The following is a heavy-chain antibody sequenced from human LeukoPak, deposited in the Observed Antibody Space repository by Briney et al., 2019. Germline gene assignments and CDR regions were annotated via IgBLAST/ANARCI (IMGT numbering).Heavy chain of an antibody. Sequence: SETLSLTCTVSGASISDYYWSWIRQPPGKGLEWIGYIYYSGSTNYNPSLKSRVTISVDTSKNQFSLKLSSVTAADTAVYYCAKSYSYGYLVVDAFDIWGQGTMVTVSS. V-gene: IGHV4-59*01. D-gene: IGHD5-18*01. J-gene: IGHJ3*02. CDR2: IYYSGST. CDR1: GASISDYY. CDR3: AKSYSYGYLVVDAFDI.